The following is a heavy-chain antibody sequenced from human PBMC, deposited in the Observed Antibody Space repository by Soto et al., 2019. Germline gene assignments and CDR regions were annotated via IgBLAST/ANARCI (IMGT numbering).Heavy chain of an antibody. CDR3: ARNDCTPSVTGTPSPYYHYGMDV. Sequence: GSAVKVSCKASGGTFSSYAISWVRQAPGQGLEWMGGIIPIFGTANYAQKFQGRVTITADESTSTAYMELSSLRSEDTAVYYCARNDCTPSVTGTPSPYYHYGMDVWSTGTAVTVSS. D-gene: IGHD1-7*01. CDR2: IIPIFGTA. V-gene: IGHV1-69*13. J-gene: IGHJ6*04. CDR1: GGTFSSYA.